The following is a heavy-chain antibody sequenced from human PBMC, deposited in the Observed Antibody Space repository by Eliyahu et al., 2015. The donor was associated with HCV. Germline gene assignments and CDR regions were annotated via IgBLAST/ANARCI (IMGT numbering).Heavy chain of an antibody. D-gene: IGHD6-6*01. CDR3: ARDRPEASSSQAY. V-gene: IGHV3-7*01. J-gene: IGHJ4*02. CDR2: IKQDGSEK. CDR1: GFTLSDYW. Sequence: EVQLAESGGGLVQPGGSLRLSCAASGFTLSDYWMSWVRQAPGKGPEWVANIKQDGSEKYYVDSVKGRFTISRDNAKNSLYLQMNSLKAEDTAVYYCARDRPEASSSQAYWGQGTLVTVSS.